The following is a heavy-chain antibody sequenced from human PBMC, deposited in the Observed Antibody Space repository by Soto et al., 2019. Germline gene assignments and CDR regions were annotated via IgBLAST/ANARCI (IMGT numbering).Heavy chain of an antibody. D-gene: IGHD3-10*01. CDR3: AKHLIRGVNYYYYGMDV. Sequence: PGGSLRLSCAASGFTFSSYGMHWVRQAPGKGLEWVAVISYDGSNKYYADSVKGRFTISRDNSKNTLYLQMNSLRAEDTTVYYCAKHLIRGVNYYYYGMDVGGQGPRVTVSS. CDR1: GFTFSSYG. CDR2: ISYDGSNK. J-gene: IGHJ6*02. V-gene: IGHV3-30*18.